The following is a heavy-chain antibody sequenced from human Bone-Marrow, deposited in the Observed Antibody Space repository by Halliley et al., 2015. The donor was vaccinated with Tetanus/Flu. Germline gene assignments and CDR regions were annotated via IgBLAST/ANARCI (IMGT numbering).Heavy chain of an antibody. J-gene: IGHJ4*02. Sequence: CAASGFSFNNAWMIWVRQAPGKGLEWVGRIKSNADGGTTDYAAPVTGRFTISRDDSKNTLYLQMNSLKTEDTALYYCSSPRLARGPAVDYWGLGTLVTVSS. V-gene: IGHV3-15*01. CDR3: SSPRLARGPAVDY. CDR1: GFSFNNAW. D-gene: IGHD5-12*01. CDR2: IKSNADGGTT.